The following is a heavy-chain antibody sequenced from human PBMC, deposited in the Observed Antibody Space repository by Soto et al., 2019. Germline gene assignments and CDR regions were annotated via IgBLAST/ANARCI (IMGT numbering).Heavy chain of an antibody. CDR2: INHSGST. D-gene: IGHD6-13*01. J-gene: IGHJ6*02. CDR1: GGSFSGYY. Sequence: PSETLSLTCAVYGGSFSGYYWSWIRQPPGKGLEWIGEINHSGSTNYNPSLKSRVTISVDTSKNQFSLKLSSVTAADTAVYYCARVGYSSSDVWGQGTTVTVSS. V-gene: IGHV4-34*01. CDR3: ARVGYSSSDV.